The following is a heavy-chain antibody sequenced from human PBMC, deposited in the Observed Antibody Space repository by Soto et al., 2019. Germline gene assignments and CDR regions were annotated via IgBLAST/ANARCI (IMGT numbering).Heavy chain of an antibody. CDR2: IYYSGST. D-gene: IGHD5-18*01. CDR3: ARDAGSYGYFDY. CDR1: GGSISSYY. Sequence: KPSETLSLTCTVSGGSISSYYWSWIRQPPGKGLEWIGYIYYSGSTNYNPSLKSRVTISVDTSKNQFSLKLSPVTAADTAVYYCARDAGSYGYFDYWGQGTLVTVSS. V-gene: IGHV4-59*01. J-gene: IGHJ4*02.